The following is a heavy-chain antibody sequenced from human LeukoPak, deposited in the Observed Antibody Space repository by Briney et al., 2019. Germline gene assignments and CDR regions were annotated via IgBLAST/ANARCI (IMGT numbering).Heavy chain of an antibody. Sequence: SETLSLTCTVSVGSISTYYWSWIRQPPGKGLEWIGYIYYSGSTDYNPSLKSRVTISVDTSKNQFSLNLSSVTAADTAVYYCARSERYNSGWYFYFDYWGQGTLVTVSS. J-gene: IGHJ4*02. CDR2: IYYSGST. CDR1: VGSISTYY. D-gene: IGHD6-19*01. CDR3: ARSERYNSGWYFYFDY. V-gene: IGHV4-59*01.